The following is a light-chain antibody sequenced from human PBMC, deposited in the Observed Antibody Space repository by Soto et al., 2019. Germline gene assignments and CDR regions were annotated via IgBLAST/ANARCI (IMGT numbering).Light chain of an antibody. CDR3: AAWDDSLNAFYV. V-gene: IGLV1-44*01. CDR2: SNN. J-gene: IGLJ1*01. Sequence: QSVLTQPPSASGTPGQRVTISCSGSSSNIGSNTVNWYQQLPGTAPKLLIYSNNQRPSGVPDRFSGSKSGTSASLAISGLQSEDEADYYCAAWDDSLNAFYVFVTGTKLTV. CDR1: SSNIGSNT.